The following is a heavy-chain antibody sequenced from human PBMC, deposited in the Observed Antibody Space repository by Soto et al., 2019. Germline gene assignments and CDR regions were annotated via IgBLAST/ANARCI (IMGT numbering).Heavy chain of an antibody. V-gene: IGHV4-39*02. D-gene: IGHD3-16*02. CDR2: IYYTGIT. CDR3: ARAFCSTTACYRYSYYGMDV. CDR1: GASVHTTFYH. Sequence: PSETLSLTCTVSGASVHTTFYHWGWIRQSPWKGLEWIGNIYYTGITNYNPSLESRVTISVDTSMNHFSLRLSSVTAADTAVYYCARAFCSTTACYRYSYYGMDVWGQGXKVTVYS. J-gene: IGHJ6*02.